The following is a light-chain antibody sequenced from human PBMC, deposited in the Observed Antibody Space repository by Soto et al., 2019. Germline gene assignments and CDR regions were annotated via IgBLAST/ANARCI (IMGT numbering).Light chain of an antibody. CDR2: EVN. J-gene: IGLJ1*01. CDR3: NSYSGSNNFVV. V-gene: IGLV2-8*01. Sequence: QSVLTQPPSASGSPGQSVTISCTGTSSDVGGYDYVSWYHQHPGKAPELIIYEVNKRPSGVPDRFSGSKSGNTASLTVSGLQAEDEADYYCNSYSGSNNFVVFGTGTKLTVL. CDR1: SSDVGGYDY.